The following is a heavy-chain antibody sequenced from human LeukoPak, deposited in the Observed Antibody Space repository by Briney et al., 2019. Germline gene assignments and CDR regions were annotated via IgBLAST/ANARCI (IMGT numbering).Heavy chain of an antibody. D-gene: IGHD6-19*01. CDR2: IKQDGSEK. Sequence: GGSLRLSCAASGFTFSKYWMNWVRQAPGKGLEWVANIKQDGSEKYFMDSVKGRFTISRDNAKNSLYLQMNNLRAEDTAVYYCARDRSADERADYFDYWGQGTLVTVSS. J-gene: IGHJ4*02. CDR1: GFTFSKYW. CDR3: ARDRSADERADYFDY. V-gene: IGHV3-7*01.